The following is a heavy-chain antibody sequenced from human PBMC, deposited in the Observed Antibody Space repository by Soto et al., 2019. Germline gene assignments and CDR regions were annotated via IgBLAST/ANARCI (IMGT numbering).Heavy chain of an antibody. CDR1: GFTFSSYG. D-gene: IGHD3-22*01. V-gene: IGHV3-30*03. Sequence: GGSLRLSCAASGFTFSSYGMHWVRQAPGKGLEWVAVISCDGSNKYYADSVKGRFTISRDNSKNTLYLQMNSLRAEDTAVYYCARESLGDSSGYYDFDYWGQGTLVTVSS. CDR2: ISCDGSNK. CDR3: ARESLGDSSGYYDFDY. J-gene: IGHJ4*02.